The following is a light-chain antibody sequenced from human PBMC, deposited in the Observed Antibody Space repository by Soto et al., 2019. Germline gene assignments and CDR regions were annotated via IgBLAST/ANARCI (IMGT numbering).Light chain of an antibody. CDR3: CSYAGRYTYV. J-gene: IGLJ1*01. V-gene: IGLV2-11*01. Sequence: QSVLTQPRSVSGSPGQSVTISCTGTSSDVGGYNYVSWYQQHPGKAPKLMIYDVRKRPSGVPDRFSGSKSDNTASLTISGLQAEDEADYYCCSYAGRYTYVFGTGTKVTVL. CDR2: DVR. CDR1: SSDVGGYNY.